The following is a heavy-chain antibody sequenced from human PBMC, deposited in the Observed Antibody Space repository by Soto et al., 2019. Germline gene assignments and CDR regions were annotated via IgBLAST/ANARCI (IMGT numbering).Heavy chain of an antibody. Sequence: QVQLQESGPGLVKPSGTLSLTCAVSGGSISSSNCWSWVRQPPGKGLEWIGEIYHSGSPNYNPSLKSRVTISVDKSKTQCSLKLSSVTAADTAVYYCARGQHGSSWYFDYWGQGTLVTVSS. CDR2: IYHSGSP. CDR1: GGSISSSNC. D-gene: IGHD6-13*01. V-gene: IGHV4-4*02. J-gene: IGHJ4*02. CDR3: ARGQHGSSWYFDY.